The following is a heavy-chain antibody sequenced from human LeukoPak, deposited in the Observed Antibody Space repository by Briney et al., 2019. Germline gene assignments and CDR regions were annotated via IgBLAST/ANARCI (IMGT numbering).Heavy chain of an antibody. CDR1: GFTFSSYA. CDR3: AKDPRPQESSGYHDY. J-gene: IGHJ4*02. V-gene: IGHV3-23*01. D-gene: IGHD3-22*01. Sequence: GGSLRLSCAASGFTFSSYAMSWVRQAPGKGLEWVSAVSGSGGSTYYADSVKGRFTISRDNSKNTLYLQMNSLRAEDTGVYYCAKDPRPQESSGYHDYWGQGTLVTVSS. CDR2: VSGSGGST.